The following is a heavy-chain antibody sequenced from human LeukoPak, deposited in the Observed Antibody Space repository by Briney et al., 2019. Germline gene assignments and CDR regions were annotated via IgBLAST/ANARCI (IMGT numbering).Heavy chain of an antibody. J-gene: IGHJ6*02. D-gene: IGHD3-16*02. CDR1: GGSFSGYY. Sequence: SETLSLTCAVYGGSFSGYYWSWIRQPPGKGLEWIGEINHSGSTNYNPSLKSRVTISVDTSKNQFSLKLSSVTAADTAVYYCARGLSIYDYVWGSYRYRPYGMDVWGQGTTVTVSS. CDR2: INHSGST. V-gene: IGHV4-34*01. CDR3: ARGLSIYDYVWGSYRYRPYGMDV.